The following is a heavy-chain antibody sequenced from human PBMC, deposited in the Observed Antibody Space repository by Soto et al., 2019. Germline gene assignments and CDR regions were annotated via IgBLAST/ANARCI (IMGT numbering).Heavy chain of an antibody. Sequence: SVKVSCKASGGTFSSYAISWVRQAPGQGLEWMGGIIPIFGTANYAQKFQGRVTITADESTSTAYMELSSLRSEDTAVYYCARGGGYDFWSGLYYYYYYGMDVWGQGTTVTVSS. V-gene: IGHV1-69*13. J-gene: IGHJ6*02. D-gene: IGHD3-3*01. CDR2: IIPIFGTA. CDR1: GGTFSSYA. CDR3: ARGGGYDFWSGLYYYYYYGMDV.